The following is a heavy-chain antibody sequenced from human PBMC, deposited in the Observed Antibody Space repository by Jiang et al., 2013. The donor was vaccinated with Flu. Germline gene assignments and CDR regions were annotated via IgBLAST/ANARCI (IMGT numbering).Heavy chain of an antibody. Sequence: GLVKPSETLSLTCTVSGGSISSSVYYWVWIRQPPGKGLEWIGSIYDSGSTYYNPALKSRVTMSVDTSKNQFSLRLSSVTAADTAVYYCARAQKYSGFELPYFDFWGQGTLVTVSS. J-gene: IGHJ4*02. D-gene: IGHD5-12*01. CDR2: IYDSGST. CDR1: GGSISSSVYY. CDR3: ARAQKYSGFELPYFDF. V-gene: IGHV4-39*07.